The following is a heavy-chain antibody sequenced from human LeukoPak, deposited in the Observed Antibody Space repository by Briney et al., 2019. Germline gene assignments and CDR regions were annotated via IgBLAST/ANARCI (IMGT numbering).Heavy chain of an antibody. Sequence: SETLSLTCTVSGGSISSYYWSWIRQPPGKGLEWIGYIYYSGSTNYNPSLKSRVTISVDTSKNQFSLKLSSVTAADTAVYYCARVVPRPASGSYYDDAFDIWGQGTMVTVSS. D-gene: IGHD1-26*01. CDR3: ARVVPRPASGSYYDDAFDI. CDR2: IYYSGST. V-gene: IGHV4-59*01. CDR1: GGSISSYY. J-gene: IGHJ3*02.